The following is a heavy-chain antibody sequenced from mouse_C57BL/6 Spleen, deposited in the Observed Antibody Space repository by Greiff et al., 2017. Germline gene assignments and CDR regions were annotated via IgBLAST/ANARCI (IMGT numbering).Heavy chain of an antibody. J-gene: IGHJ2*01. Sequence: DVMLVESGGGLVKPGGSLKLSCAASGFTFSSYAMSWVRQTPEKRLEWVATISDGGSYTYYPDNVKGRFTISRDNAKNNLYLQMSHLKSEDTAMYYCAREGGNLVDTFDYWGQGTTLTVSS. CDR3: AREGGNLVDTFDY. D-gene: IGHD2-1*01. CDR1: GFTFSSYA. V-gene: IGHV5-4*01. CDR2: ISDGGSYT.